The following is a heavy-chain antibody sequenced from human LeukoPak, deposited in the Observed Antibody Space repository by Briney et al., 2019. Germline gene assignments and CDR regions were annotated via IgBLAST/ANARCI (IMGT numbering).Heavy chain of an antibody. V-gene: IGHV4-34*01. Sequence: SETLSLTCAVYGGSFSGYYWSWIRQPPGKGLEWIGEINHSGSTNYNPSLKSRVTISVDTSKNQFTLKLSSVTAADTAVYYCAKDHRGSSWYVTPYFDYWGQGTLVTVSS. CDR2: INHSGST. CDR1: GGSFSGYY. J-gene: IGHJ4*02. D-gene: IGHD6-13*01. CDR3: AKDHRGSSWYVTPYFDY.